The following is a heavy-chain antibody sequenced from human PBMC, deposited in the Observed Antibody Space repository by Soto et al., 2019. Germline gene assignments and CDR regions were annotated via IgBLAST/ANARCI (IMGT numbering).Heavy chain of an antibody. Sequence: PGGSLRLSCAASGFTFNTYGMHWVRQAPGKGLEWVAVIWYDGGNKYYADSAKGRFIVSRDNSRNTLYLQMNSLRVEDTAVYYCARIDCTGGSCRPYAYYGLDVWGQGTTVTVSS. CDR2: IWYDGGNK. D-gene: IGHD2-15*01. CDR3: ARIDCTGGSCRPYAYYGLDV. V-gene: IGHV3-33*01. J-gene: IGHJ6*02. CDR1: GFTFNTYG.